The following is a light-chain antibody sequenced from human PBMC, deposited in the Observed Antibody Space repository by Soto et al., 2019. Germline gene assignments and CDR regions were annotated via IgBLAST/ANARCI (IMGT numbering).Light chain of an antibody. CDR2: GAS. CDR1: QSLSSSF. J-gene: IGKJ2*01. CDR3: LQYASPLYT. Sequence: VLTQSPGTLSLSPGERATLSCRASQSLSSSFLAWYQKKPGLAPRLLLYGASNRATGIPDRLSGSGSGIDFPLSISRLVPEDFAVYFCLQYASPLYTFGQGTKLEIK. V-gene: IGKV3-20*01.